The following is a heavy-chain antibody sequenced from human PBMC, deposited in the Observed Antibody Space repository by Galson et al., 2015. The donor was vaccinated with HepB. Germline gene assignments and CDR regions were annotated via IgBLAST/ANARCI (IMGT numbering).Heavy chain of an antibody. J-gene: IGHJ4*02. CDR3: ARAGYSYGFHGLYYFDY. CDR1: RYPFTTYW. V-gene: IGHV5-51*03. D-gene: IGHD5-18*01. CDR2: IYPGDSDT. Sequence: QSGAEVTKPGESLRISCRGSRYPFTTYWIGWVRQMPGKGLEWMGIIYPGDSDTRYSPSFQGQVTLSVDKSISTACLQWSSLRASDTAMYYCARAGYSYGFHGLYYFDYWGQGTLVTVSS.